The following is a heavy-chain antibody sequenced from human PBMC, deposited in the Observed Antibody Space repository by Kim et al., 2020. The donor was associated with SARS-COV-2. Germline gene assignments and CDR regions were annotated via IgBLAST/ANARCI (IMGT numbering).Heavy chain of an antibody. J-gene: IGHJ4*02. V-gene: IGHV3-20*04. CDR2: INWNGDST. Sequence: GGSLRLSCAASGFTFDDCGMSWVRQGPGKGLEWVSSINWNGDSTGYADSVKGRFTISRDSARNSLYLQLNSLRAEDTGLYYCARAYHTTYYYGSSDSPPVDCWGQGTLVTVSS. CDR1: GFTFDDCG. CDR3: ARAYHTTYYYGSSDSPPVDC. D-gene: IGHD3-22*01.